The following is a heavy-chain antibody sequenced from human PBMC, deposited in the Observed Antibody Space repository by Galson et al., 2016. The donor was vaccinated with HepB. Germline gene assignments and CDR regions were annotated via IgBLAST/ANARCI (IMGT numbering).Heavy chain of an antibody. CDR1: GGTLSGYH. CDR3: ARDRRYFDSSGSRAFGFDP. CDR2: INHGGTT. D-gene: IGHD3-22*01. V-gene: IGHV4-34*01. Sequence: ETLSLTCSVHGGTLSGYHWSRIRQPPGKGLECIGEINHGGTTNYIPSLKSRVTMSVDKSKNQFSLRLSSVTAADTAVYYCARDRRYFDSSGSRAFGFDPWGQGTLVTVSS. J-gene: IGHJ5*02.